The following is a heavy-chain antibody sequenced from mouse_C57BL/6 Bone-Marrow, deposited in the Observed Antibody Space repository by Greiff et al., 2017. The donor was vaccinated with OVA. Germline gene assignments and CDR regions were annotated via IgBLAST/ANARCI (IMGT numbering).Heavy chain of an antibody. Sequence: QVESGGGLVKPGGSLKLSCAASGFTFSSYAMSWVRQTPEKRLEWVATISDGGSYTYYPDNVKGRFTISRDNAKNNLYLQMSHLKSEDTAMYYCARDEEGYYFDDWGQGTTLTVSS. CDR3: ARDEEGYYFDD. V-gene: IGHV5-4*01. CDR2: ISDGGSYT. CDR1: GFTFSSYA. J-gene: IGHJ2*01.